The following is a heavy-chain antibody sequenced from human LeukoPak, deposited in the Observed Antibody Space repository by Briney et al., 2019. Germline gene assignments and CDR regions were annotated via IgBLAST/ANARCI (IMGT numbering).Heavy chain of an antibody. Sequence: GGSLRLSCAASGFTFSSYEMNWVRQAPGKGLEWVSYISSSGSTIYYADSVKGRFTISRDNAKNSLYLQMNSLRAEDTAVYCCARVSPNTVTTLQYFDYWGQGTLVTVSS. CDR2: ISSSGSTI. J-gene: IGHJ4*02. CDR3: ARVSPNTVTTLQYFDY. CDR1: GFTFSSYE. D-gene: IGHD4-17*01. V-gene: IGHV3-48*03.